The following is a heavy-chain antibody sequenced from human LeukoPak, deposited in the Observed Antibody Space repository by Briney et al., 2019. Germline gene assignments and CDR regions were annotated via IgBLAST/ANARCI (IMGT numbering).Heavy chain of an antibody. CDR1: GYTFTSYG. CDR3: ARLREGMIVVIFDY. J-gene: IGHJ4*02. V-gene: IGHV1-18*01. D-gene: IGHD3-22*01. CDR2: ISAYNGNT. Sequence: ASVKVSCKASGYTFTSYGISWVRQAPGQGLEWMGWISAYNGNTNYAQKLQGRVTITTDTSTGTAYMELRSLRSDDTAVYYCARLREGMIVVIFDYWGQGTLVTVSS.